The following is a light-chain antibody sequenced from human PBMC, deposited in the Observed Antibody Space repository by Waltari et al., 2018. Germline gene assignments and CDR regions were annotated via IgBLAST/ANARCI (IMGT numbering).Light chain of an antibody. Sequence: DIQLTQSPSSLSASIGDRVTITCQASQAISNYLNWYQQKPGKAPSLLIYDASNLETGVPSMFSGSGSGTAFSFTITSLQPEDLATYYCQQYDNLPLTFGGGTKVEI. CDR2: DAS. J-gene: IGKJ4*01. CDR1: QAISNY. CDR3: QQYDNLPLT. V-gene: IGKV1-33*01.